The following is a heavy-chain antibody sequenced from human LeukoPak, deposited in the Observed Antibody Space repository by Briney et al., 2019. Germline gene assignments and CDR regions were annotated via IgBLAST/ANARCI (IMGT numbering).Heavy chain of an antibody. CDR3: ARAPDSSGYYWNDAFDI. CDR1: GGTFSSYA. J-gene: IGHJ3*02. V-gene: IGHV1-69*05. D-gene: IGHD3-22*01. Sequence: GASVKVSCKASGGTFSSYAISWVRQAPGQGLEWMGRIIPIFGTTNYAQKFQGRVAITTDESTSTAYMELSSLRSEDMAVYYCARAPDSSGYYWNDAFDIWGQGTMVTVSS. CDR2: IIPIFGTT.